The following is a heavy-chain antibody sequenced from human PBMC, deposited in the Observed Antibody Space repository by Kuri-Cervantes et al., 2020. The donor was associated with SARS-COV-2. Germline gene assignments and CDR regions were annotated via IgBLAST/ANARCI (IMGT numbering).Heavy chain of an antibody. CDR3: AKDATDESSYIDY. J-gene: IGHJ4*02. Sequence: GGSLRLSCAASGFTFRSYGMHWVRQAPGKGLEWVSVISYDRSNKYYADSVKGRFTISRDNSKNTLYLQVNSLRAEDTSVYYCAKDATDESSYIDYWGQGTLVTVSS. D-gene: IGHD3-22*01. CDR2: ISYDRSNK. CDR1: GFTFRSYG. V-gene: IGHV3-30*18.